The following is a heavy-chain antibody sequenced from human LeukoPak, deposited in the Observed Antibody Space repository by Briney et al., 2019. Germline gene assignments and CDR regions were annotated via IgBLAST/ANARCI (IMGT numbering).Heavy chain of an antibody. Sequence: PSETLSLTCAVYGGSFSGYYWSWIRQPPGKGLEWTGEINHSGSTNYNPSLKSRVTISVDTSKNQFSLKLSSVTAADTAVYYCARGGGRREPWGQGTLVTVSS. J-gene: IGHJ5*02. V-gene: IGHV4-34*01. CDR1: GGSFSGYY. CDR2: INHSGST. CDR3: ARGGGRREP. D-gene: IGHD3-10*01.